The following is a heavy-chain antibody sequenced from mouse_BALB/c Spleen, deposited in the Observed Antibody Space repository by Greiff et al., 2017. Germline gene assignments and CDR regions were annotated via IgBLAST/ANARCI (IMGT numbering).Heavy chain of an antibody. Sequence: EVKLMESGPGLVKPSQSLSLTCTVTGYSITSDYAWNWIRQFPGNKLEWMGYISYSGSTSYNPSLKSRISITRDTSKNQFFLQLNSVTTEDTATYYCAREGYYGSIWYFDVWGAGTTVTVSS. J-gene: IGHJ1*01. CDR1: GYSITSDYA. CDR3: AREGYYGSIWYFDV. CDR2: ISYSGST. D-gene: IGHD1-1*01. V-gene: IGHV3-2*02.